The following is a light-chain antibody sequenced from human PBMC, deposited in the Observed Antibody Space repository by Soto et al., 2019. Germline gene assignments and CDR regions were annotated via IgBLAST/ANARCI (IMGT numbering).Light chain of an antibody. J-gene: IGKJ1*01. CDR3: HQYGTSPAT. V-gene: IGKV3-20*01. CDR2: DAS. CDR1: QSVRSTY. Sequence: EIVLTQSPGTLSLSPGERATLPCRASQSVRSTYVAWYQQKPGQAPRLLIFDASSRPTGIPDRFSGSGSGTDFTLIISRLEPEDFAVYYCHQYGTSPATFGQGTKVDIK.